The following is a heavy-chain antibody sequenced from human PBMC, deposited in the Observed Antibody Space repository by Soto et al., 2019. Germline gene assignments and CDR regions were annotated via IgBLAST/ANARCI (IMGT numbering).Heavy chain of an antibody. D-gene: IGHD5-12*01. CDR3: AGIQRRDGYNYGHFDY. CDR1: GGSVSSGSYY. CDR2: IYYSGST. V-gene: IGHV4-61*01. J-gene: IGHJ4*02. Sequence: QVQLQESGPGLVKPSETLSLTCTVSGGSVSSGSYYWSWIRQPPGKGLEWIGYIYYSGSTNYNPPRKSRVTISVDTAKNQFSLKLSAVTAADTAVYYCAGIQRRDGYNYGHFDYWGQGTLVTVSS.